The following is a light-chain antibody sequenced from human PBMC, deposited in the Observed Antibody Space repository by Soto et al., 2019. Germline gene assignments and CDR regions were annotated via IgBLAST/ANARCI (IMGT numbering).Light chain of an antibody. J-gene: IGKJ1*01. CDR1: QSVSSSY. V-gene: IGKV3D-7*01. CDR3: QQYYSYPWT. Sequence: VMTQSPSTLSVSPGERATLSCRASQSVSSSYLAWYQQKPGQAPRLLIYDASSRATGIPARFSGSGSGTDFTLTISCLQSEDFATYYCQQYYSYPWTFGQGTKVAIK. CDR2: DAS.